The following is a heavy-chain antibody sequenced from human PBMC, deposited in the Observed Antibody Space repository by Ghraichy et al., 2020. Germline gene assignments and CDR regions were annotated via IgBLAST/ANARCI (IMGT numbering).Heavy chain of an antibody. CDR1: GFTFSSYA. J-gene: IGHJ6*02. CDR2: INDSGGYT. Sequence: GGSLRLSCAASGFTFSSYAMSWVRQAPGKGLEWVSGINDSGGYTYYADSVKGRFTISRDNSKNTLYLQMNSLRAEDTAVYYCAKPPESYSSRLRYGMDVWGQGTTVTVSS. CDR3: AKPPESYSSRLRYGMDV. D-gene: IGHD6-13*01. V-gene: IGHV3-23*01.